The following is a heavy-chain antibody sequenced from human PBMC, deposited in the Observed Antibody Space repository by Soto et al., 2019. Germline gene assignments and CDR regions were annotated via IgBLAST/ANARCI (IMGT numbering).Heavy chain of an antibody. J-gene: IGHJ4*02. Sequence: QVQLVQSGAEVKNPGASVKVSCKTSGYTFTKYGVGWVRQAPGQGLEWMGWISGSSGNANYAEKVQGRITLTTDTSTSTAYIELRSLRSDDTAGYYCAREMAGLGGEYDYWGQGTLVTVSS. D-gene: IGHD3-16*01. V-gene: IGHV1-18*01. CDR2: ISGSSGNA. CDR3: AREMAGLGGEYDY. CDR1: GYTFTKYG.